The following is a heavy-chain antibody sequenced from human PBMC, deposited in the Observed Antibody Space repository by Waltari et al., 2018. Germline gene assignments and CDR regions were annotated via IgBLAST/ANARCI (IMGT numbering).Heavy chain of an antibody. CDR3: ATTSGKYDFWSGYYQNPY. CDR1: GFTFSSYR. V-gene: IGHV3-48*01. CDR2: ISSSSSTI. J-gene: IGHJ4*02. D-gene: IGHD3-3*01. Sequence: EVQLVESGGGLVQPGGSLRLSCAASGFTFSSYRMTWVRQAPGKGREWVSYISSSSSTIYYADSVKGRFTISRDNAKNSLYLQMNSLRAEDTAVYYCATTSGKYDFWSGYYQNPYWGQGTLVTVSS.